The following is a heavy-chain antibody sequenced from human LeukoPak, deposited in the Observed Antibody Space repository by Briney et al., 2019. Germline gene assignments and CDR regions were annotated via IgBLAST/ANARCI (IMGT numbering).Heavy chain of an antibody. CDR1: GYSFTSYW. CDR2: IYPGDSDT. D-gene: IGHD6-13*01. J-gene: IGHJ4*02. V-gene: IGHV5-51*01. CDR3: ARHAAPYSSSWRIDY. Sequence: GESLKISCKGSGYSFTSYWIGWVRQMPGKGLEWMGIIYPGDSDTRYSPSFQGQVTISADKSISTAYLQWSSLKASDTAMYYCARHAAPYSSSWRIDYWGQGTLVTVSS.